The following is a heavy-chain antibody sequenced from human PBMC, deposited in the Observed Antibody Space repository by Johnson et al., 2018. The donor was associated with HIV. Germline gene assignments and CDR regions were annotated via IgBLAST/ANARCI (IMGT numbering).Heavy chain of an antibody. CDR3: ARDKGGIVGYDAFDI. CDR1: GFTFSSYG. Sequence: QVLLVESGGGVVQPGRSLRLSCAASGFTFSSYGMHWVRQAPGKGLESVAVIWYDGSNKYYEDSVRGRFTISRDNSKNTLYLQMNSLRAEDTAVYYCARDKGGIVGYDAFDIWGQGTMVTVSS. CDR2: IWYDGSNK. V-gene: IGHV3-33*01. D-gene: IGHD1-26*01. J-gene: IGHJ3*02.